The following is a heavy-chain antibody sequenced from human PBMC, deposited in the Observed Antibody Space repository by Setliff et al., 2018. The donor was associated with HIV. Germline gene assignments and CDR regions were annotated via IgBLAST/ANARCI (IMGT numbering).Heavy chain of an antibody. CDR3: ARDEGSGWPLDY. Sequence: ASVKVSCKASGYTFTSYYMHWVRQAPGQGLEWMGIINPSGGSTSYAQKFQGRVTMTRDTSTSTVYMELTRLRSEDTAVYYCARDEGSGWPLDYWGQGTLVTVSS. V-gene: IGHV1-46*01. D-gene: IGHD6-19*01. CDR2: INPSGGST. CDR1: GYTFTSYY. J-gene: IGHJ4*02.